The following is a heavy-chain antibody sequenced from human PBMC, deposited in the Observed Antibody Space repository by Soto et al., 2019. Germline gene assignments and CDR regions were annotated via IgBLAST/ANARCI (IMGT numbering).Heavy chain of an antibody. D-gene: IGHD6-13*01. J-gene: IGHJ6*02. CDR2: IIPIFGTA. V-gene: IGHV1-69*13. Sequence: RASVKVSCKASGGTFSNYAISWVRQAPGQGLEWMGGIIPIFGTANYAQKFQGRVTITADESTSTAYMELSSLRSEDTAVYYCARDLKQQLVNNRYYYYGMDVWGQGTTVTVS. CDR3: ARDLKQQLVNNRYYYYGMDV. CDR1: GGTFSNYA.